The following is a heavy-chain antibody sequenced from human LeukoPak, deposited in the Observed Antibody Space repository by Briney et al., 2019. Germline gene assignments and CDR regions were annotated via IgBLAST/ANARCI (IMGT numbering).Heavy chain of an antibody. CDR1: GFAFSDHY. J-gene: IGHJ4*02. V-gene: IGHV3-11*01. CDR3: ARDPDTSSKVDF. CDR2: ISNSGSVL. Sequence: TPGGSLRLSCAASGFAFSDHYMSWIRQAPGKGLEWVAHISNSGSVLYYTDSVKGRFTISRDNAKKSLYLQMDGLRAEDTAVYFCARDPDTSSKVDFWGQGTLVTVSS. D-gene: IGHD2-2*02.